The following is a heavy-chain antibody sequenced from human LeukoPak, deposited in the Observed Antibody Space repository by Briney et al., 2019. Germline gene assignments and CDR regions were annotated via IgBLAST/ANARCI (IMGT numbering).Heavy chain of an antibody. J-gene: IGHJ4*02. CDR1: GGSITSYY. D-gene: IGHD3-10*01. V-gene: IGHV4-4*07. CDR2: IYSRGST. Sequence: KPSETLSLTCTVSGGSITSYYWSWIRQSAGKGLEWIGRIYSRGSTNYNPSLKSRVTMSVDTSKNQFSLKLSSVTAADTAVYYCAREEDGSGSYVDHKTADYWGQGILVTVSS. CDR3: AREEDGSGSYVDHKTADY.